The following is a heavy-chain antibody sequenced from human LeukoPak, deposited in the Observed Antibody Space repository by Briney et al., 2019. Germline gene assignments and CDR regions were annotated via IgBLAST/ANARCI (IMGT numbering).Heavy chain of an antibody. Sequence: GGSLRLSCAASGFTFSDYYMSWIRQAPGKGLEWVSYISSSGSTIYYADSVEGRFTISRDNAKNLLYLQMNSLRAEDTAVYYCARDLYRIVVVPHYFDYWGQGTLVTVSS. CDR2: ISSSGSTI. CDR3: ARDLYRIVVVPHYFDY. D-gene: IGHD3-22*01. V-gene: IGHV3-11*04. CDR1: GFTFSDYY. J-gene: IGHJ4*02.